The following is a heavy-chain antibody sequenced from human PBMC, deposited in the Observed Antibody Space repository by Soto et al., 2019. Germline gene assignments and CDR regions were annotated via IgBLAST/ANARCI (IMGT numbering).Heavy chain of an antibody. Sequence: SVKVSCKASGGTFSSYAISWVRQAPGQGLEWMGGIIPIFGTANYAQKFQGRVTITADKSTSTAYMELSSLRSEDTAVYYCARGGTTPSYYYYGMDVWGQGTTVTVS. J-gene: IGHJ6*02. CDR1: GGTFSSYA. V-gene: IGHV1-69*06. CDR3: ARGGTTPSYYYYGMDV. D-gene: IGHD2-2*01. CDR2: IIPIFGTA.